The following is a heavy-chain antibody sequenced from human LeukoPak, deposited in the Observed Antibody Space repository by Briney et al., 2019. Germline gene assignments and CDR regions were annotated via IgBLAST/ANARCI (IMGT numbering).Heavy chain of an antibody. CDR2: ISGGNGNT. V-gene: IGHV1-3*01. CDR3: ARPMAGYYDSTGFFDY. Sequence: GASVKVSCKASGYTFTSYGISWVRQAPGQRLEWMGWISGGNGNTKYSQKFQGRVTITRDTSASTAYMELSSLRSEDRAVYYCARPMAGYYDSTGFFDYWGQGTLVTVSS. CDR1: GYTFTSYG. J-gene: IGHJ4*02. D-gene: IGHD3-22*01.